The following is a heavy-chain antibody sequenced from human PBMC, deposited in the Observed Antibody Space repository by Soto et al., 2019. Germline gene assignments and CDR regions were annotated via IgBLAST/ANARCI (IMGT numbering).Heavy chain of an antibody. D-gene: IGHD6-19*01. CDR2: VSHDGRNT. Sequence: VQLVESGGGVVQPGRSLRLSCAASGFTFSDYAMHWVRQAPGKGLEWVAVVSHDGRNTHYADSVKGRFTISRDSSKXXXXXXXXXXXXXXXXXXXXAXGGRQWLVTSDFNYWGQGALVTVSS. J-gene: IGHJ4*02. CDR3: AXGGRQWLVTSDFNY. CDR1: GFTFSDYA. V-gene: IGHV3-30*03.